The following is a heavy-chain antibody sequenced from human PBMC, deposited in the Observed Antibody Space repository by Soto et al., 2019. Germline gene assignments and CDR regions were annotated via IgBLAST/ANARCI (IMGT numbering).Heavy chain of an antibody. CDR3: ARDSSGSWLNYGMDV. D-gene: IGHD6-13*01. V-gene: IGHV3-23*01. Sequence: GGSLRLSCAASGFTFSSYAMSWVRQAPGKGLEWVSTVGVSGATTYYTDSVKGRFTISRDNSKNTLYLQMNSLRAEDTAVYYCARDSSGSWLNYGMDVWGQGTTVTVPS. CDR1: GFTFSSYA. CDR2: VGVSGATT. J-gene: IGHJ6*02.